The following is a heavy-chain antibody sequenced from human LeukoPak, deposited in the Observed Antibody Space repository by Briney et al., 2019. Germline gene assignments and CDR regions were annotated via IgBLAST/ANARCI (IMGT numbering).Heavy chain of an antibody. CDR1: GFTFDDYG. CDR2: INWNGGST. J-gene: IGHJ3*02. V-gene: IGHV3-20*04. CDR3: ARAGHSSGWYSHALDI. Sequence: GGSLRLSCAASGFTFDDYGMSWVRQAPGKGLEWVSGINWNGGSTGYADSVKGRFTISRDNAKNSLYLQMNSLRAEDTALYYCARAGHSSGWYSHALDIWGQGTMVTVSS. D-gene: IGHD6-19*01.